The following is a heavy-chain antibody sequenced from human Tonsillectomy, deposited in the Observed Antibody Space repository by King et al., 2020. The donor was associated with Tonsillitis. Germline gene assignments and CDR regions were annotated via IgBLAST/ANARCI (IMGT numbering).Heavy chain of an antibody. CDR3: AILVILVVPALAQDMDV. CDR1: GFTFRNYA. D-gene: IGHD2-2*01. CDR2: ISGSGGDT. V-gene: IGHV3-23*04. J-gene: IGHJ6*03. Sequence: VQLVESGGGLVQPGGSLILSCAASGFTFRNYAVSWVRQAPGKGLEWVSSISGSGGDTYYADSVRGRSSISRDNSMNTMFLQMYSLRAEDTAVYYCAILVILVVPALAQDMDVWGKGTTVIVSS.